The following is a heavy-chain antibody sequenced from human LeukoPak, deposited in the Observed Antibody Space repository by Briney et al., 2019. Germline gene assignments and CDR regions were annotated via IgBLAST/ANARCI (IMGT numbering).Heavy chain of an antibody. CDR2: ISGSGGST. CDR3: AKTLGGRLVRGVPIYYFDY. CDR1: GFTFSSYA. Sequence: GGSLRLSCAASGFTFSSYAMSWVRQAPGKGLEWVSAISGSGGSTYYADSVKGRFTISRDNSKNTLYLQMNSLRAEDTAVYYCAKTLGGRLVRGVPIYYFDYWGQGTLVTVSS. V-gene: IGHV3-23*01. J-gene: IGHJ4*02. D-gene: IGHD3-10*01.